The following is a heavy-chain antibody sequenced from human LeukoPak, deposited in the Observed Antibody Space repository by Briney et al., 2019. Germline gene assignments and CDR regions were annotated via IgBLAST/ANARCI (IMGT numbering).Heavy chain of an antibody. CDR3: ARGPDYPRGSYFDY. V-gene: IGHV3-21*01. J-gene: IGHJ4*02. Sequence: GGSLRLSCAASGFTFSSYSMNWVRQAPGKGLEWVSSISSSSSYIYYADSVKGRFTISRDNSKNTLFLQMNSLRAEDTAVYYCARGPDYPRGSYFDYWGQGTLVTVSS. CDR2: ISSSSSYI. D-gene: IGHD4-11*01. CDR1: GFTFSSYS.